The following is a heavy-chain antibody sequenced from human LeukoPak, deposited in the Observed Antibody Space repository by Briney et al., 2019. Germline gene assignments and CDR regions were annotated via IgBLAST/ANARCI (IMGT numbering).Heavy chain of an antibody. CDR1: GGSVSSRSYY. V-gene: IGHV4-39*01. Sequence: SETLSLTCTVSGGSVSSRSYYWAWIRQPPGKGLEWIGSIYYSGSTYYSPSLKSRVTISVDTSKSQFPLKLSSVTAADTAVYYCARRDSSSWYNAFDFWGQGTMVTVSS. D-gene: IGHD6-13*01. CDR2: IYYSGST. CDR3: ARRDSSSWYNAFDF. J-gene: IGHJ3*01.